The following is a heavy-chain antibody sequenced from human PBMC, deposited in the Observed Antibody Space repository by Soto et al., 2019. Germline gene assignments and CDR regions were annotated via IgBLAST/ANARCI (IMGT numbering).Heavy chain of an antibody. CDR1: GFTFSSYA. CDR2: ISYDGSNK. Sequence: GGSLRLSCAASGFTFSSYAMHWVRQAPGKGLEWVAVISYDGSNKYYADSVKGRFTISRDNSKNTLYLQMNSLRAEDTAVYYCARETYCSGGSCYHLDYWGQGTLVTVSS. CDR3: ARETYCSGGSCYHLDY. D-gene: IGHD2-15*01. V-gene: IGHV3-30-3*01. J-gene: IGHJ4*02.